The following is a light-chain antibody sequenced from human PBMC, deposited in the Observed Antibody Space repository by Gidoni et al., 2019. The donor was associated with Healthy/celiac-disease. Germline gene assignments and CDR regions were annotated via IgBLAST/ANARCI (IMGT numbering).Light chain of an antibody. V-gene: IGLV2-14*01. J-gene: IGLJ2*01. Sequence: QSALTQPASVSGSPGQSITISCTGPSSDVGGYNYVSWYQQHPGKAHKLMIYDGSNRPPVVSNRFSGSKSGNTASLTISGLQAEYEADYYCSSYTSSRTVVFGGGTKLTVL. CDR1: SSDVGGYNY. CDR2: DGS. CDR3: SSYTSSRTVV.